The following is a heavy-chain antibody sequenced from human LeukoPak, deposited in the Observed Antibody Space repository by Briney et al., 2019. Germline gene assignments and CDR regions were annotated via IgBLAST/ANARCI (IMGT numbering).Heavy chain of an antibody. Sequence: PGGSLRLSCAASGFTFSSYAMHWVRQAPGKGLEWVAVISYDGSNKYYADSVKGRFTISRDNSKNTLYLQMNSLRAEDTAVYYCARDILEAAGTDLAFDYWGQGTLVTVSS. CDR1: GFTFSSYA. CDR2: ISYDGSNK. V-gene: IGHV3-30-3*01. J-gene: IGHJ4*02. D-gene: IGHD6-13*01. CDR3: ARDILEAAGTDLAFDY.